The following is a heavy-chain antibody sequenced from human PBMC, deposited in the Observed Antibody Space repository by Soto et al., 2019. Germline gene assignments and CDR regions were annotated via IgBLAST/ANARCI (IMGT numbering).Heavy chain of an antibody. CDR2: IIPIFGTA. CDR3: ARSASAGLAPHYYYYGLVV. CDR1: GDTFTSYV. Sequence: QVQLVQSGAEVKKPGSSVKVSCKTPGDTFTSYVISWVRQAPGQGLEWMGVIIPIFGTANYAQKFQGRVTITADKSTSTAYMELSSLRSEDTAVYYCARSASAGLAPHYYYYGLVVWGQGTTVTVSS. D-gene: IGHD6-13*01. V-gene: IGHV1-69*06. J-gene: IGHJ6*02.